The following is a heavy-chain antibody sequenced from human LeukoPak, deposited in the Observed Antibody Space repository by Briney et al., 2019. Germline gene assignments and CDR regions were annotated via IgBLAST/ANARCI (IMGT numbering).Heavy chain of an antibody. CDR3: AREGEGYSYGPLIYYYYGMDV. J-gene: IGHJ6*02. CDR1: GFTFSSYA. CDR2: ISGSGDTT. Sequence: GGSLRLSCAASGFTFSSYAMNWVRQAPGKGLEWVSFISGSGDTTYYADSVKGRFTISRDNAKNSLYLQMNSLRAEDTAVYYRAREGEGYSYGPLIYYYYGMDVWGQGTTVTVSS. D-gene: IGHD5-18*01. V-gene: IGHV3-23*01.